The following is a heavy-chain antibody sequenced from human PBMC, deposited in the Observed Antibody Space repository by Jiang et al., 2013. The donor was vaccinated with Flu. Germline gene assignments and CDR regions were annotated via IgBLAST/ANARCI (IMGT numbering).Heavy chain of an antibody. D-gene: IGHD1-14*01. J-gene: IGHJ6*02. V-gene: IGHV4-59*01. Sequence: LLKPSETLSLTCTVSGGSISSYYWSWIRQPPGKGLEWIGYIYYSGSTNYNPSLKSRVTISVDTSKNQFSLKLSSVTAADTAVYYCARDRRVKGAGYYYYGMDVWGQGTTVTVSS. CDR2: IYYSGST. CDR3: ARDRRVKGAGYYYYGMDV. CDR1: GGSISSYY.